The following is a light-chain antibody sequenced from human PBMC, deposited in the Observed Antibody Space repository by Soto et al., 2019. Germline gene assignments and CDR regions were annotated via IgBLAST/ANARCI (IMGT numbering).Light chain of an antibody. Sequence: DIPMTQSPSSLSASVGDRATIGSRASQGINTYLAWFQQKPGKDPKSLIYGATNLQSGVPPRFSGCGHGTDFSLTISSLQPEDVANYYCQQYERYPSSFGGGTKLEI. V-gene: IGKV1-16*01. J-gene: IGKJ4*01. CDR2: GAT. CDR3: QQYERYPSS. CDR1: QGINTY.